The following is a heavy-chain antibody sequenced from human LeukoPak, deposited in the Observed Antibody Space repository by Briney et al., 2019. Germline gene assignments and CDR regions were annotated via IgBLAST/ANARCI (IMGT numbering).Heavy chain of an antibody. Sequence: SETLSLTCAVYGGSFSGYYWSWIRQPPGKGLEWIGEINHSGSTNYNPSLKSRVTISVDTSKNQFSLKLSSVTAADTAVYYCARDSNWNYGIDPWGQGTLVTVSS. V-gene: IGHV4-34*01. CDR3: ARDSNWNYGIDP. J-gene: IGHJ5*02. D-gene: IGHD1-7*01. CDR1: GGSFSGYY. CDR2: INHSGST.